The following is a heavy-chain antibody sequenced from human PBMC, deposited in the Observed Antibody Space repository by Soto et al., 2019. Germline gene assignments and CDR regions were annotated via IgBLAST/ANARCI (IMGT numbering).Heavy chain of an antibody. CDR2: IYDTGISGYTPST. CDR1: GGSITSSY. V-gene: IGHV4-59*01. CDR3: ARGEDAFFYYGLDV. J-gene: IGHJ6*02. Sequence: PSETLSLTCTVSGGSITSSYWSWIRRPPGKGLEWIAYIYDTGISGYTPSTSYNPSLKSRVTMSVASSKSQFSLTSTSVTAAEAAVYYCARGEDAFFYYGLDVWGQVITVTVSS.